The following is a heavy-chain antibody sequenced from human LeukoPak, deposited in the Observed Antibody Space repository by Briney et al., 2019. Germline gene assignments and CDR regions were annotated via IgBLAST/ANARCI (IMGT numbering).Heavy chain of an antibody. D-gene: IGHD3-22*01. CDR2: INPNSGGT. V-gene: IGHV1-2*02. CDR1: GYTFTVYY. J-gene: IGHJ4*02. CDR3: ARVPHSVEGSMKAVFIHYFDY. Sequence: GASVKVSCKASGYTFTVYYMHWVRQAPGQGLEWMGWINPNSGGTNYAQKFQGRVTMTRDTSISTAYMELSRLRSDDTAVYYCARVPHSVEGSMKAVFIHYFDYWGQGSLVTVSS.